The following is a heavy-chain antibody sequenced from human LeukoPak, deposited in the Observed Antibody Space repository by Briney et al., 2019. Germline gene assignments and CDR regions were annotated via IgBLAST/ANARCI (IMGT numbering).Heavy chain of an antibody. CDR2: IYYSGST. D-gene: IGHD5-12*01. CDR3: ARGGAAFNL. CDR1: GGSISSFY. Sequence: SETLSLTCTVSGGSISSFYWSCIRQPPGKGLEWIGYIYYSGSTNYNPSFTSRVTISVDTSKNQFSLKLSSVTAADTAVYYCARGGAAFNLWGRGTLVTVSS. J-gene: IGHJ2*01. V-gene: IGHV4-59*01.